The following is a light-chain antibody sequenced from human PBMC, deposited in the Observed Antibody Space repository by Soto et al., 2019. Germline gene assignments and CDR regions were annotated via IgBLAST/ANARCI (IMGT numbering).Light chain of an antibody. CDR1: SSNIGAGHD. CDR2: GNG. V-gene: IGLV1-40*01. J-gene: IGLJ1*01. CDR3: QSYDSGLSGSEV. Sequence: QSVLTQPPSVSGAPGQRVTISGTGSSSNIGAGHDVHWYQQLPGTAPKLLIYGNGNRPSGVPDRFSGSKSGTSASLAITGLQAEDEADYYCQSYDSGLSGSEVFGTGTKVTV.